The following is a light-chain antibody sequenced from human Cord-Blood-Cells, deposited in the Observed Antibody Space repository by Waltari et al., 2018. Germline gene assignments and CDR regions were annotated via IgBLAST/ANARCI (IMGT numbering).Light chain of an antibody. Sequence: AIRMTQSPSSLSASTGARVTITCRASQGISSYLAWYQQKPGKAPKLLIYAASTLQRGVPARFSGSGSGTDFTLTISCLQSEDFATYYCQQYYSYPPSFGQGTKVEIK. J-gene: IGKJ1*01. CDR1: QGISSY. CDR3: QQYYSYPPS. V-gene: IGKV1-8*01. CDR2: AAS.